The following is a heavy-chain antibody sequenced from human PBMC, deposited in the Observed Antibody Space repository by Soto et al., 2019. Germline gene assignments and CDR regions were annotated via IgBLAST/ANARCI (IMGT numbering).Heavy chain of an antibody. CDR1: GFTFSRYG. D-gene: IGHD3-22*01. V-gene: IGHV3-33*01. J-gene: IGHJ1*01. CDR2: IWYDGSNE. Sequence: GGSLRLSCVGTGFTFSRYGMHWMRQTPGKGLEWVADIWYDGSNENYADSVKGRFTISRDNSKNTLYLQMNSLGVEDTAIYYCARDPQDRSGYPPMDWGPGTLVTVSS. CDR3: ARDPQDRSGYPPMD.